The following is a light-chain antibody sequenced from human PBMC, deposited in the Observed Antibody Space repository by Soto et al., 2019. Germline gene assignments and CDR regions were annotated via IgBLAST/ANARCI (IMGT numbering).Light chain of an antibody. Sequence: EIVMTQSPATLSVSPVERASLSCMASQSVSSNLAWYQQKPGQAPRLLIYGASTRATGVPARFSGSGSGTEFTLTISSLQSEDFAVYYCQQYNNWPWTFGQGTKVDIK. J-gene: IGKJ1*01. V-gene: IGKV3-15*01. CDR3: QQYNNWPWT. CDR2: GAS. CDR1: QSVSSN.